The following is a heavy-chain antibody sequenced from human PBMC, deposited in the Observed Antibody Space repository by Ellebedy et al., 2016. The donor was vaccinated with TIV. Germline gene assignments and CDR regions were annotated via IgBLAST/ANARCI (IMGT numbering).Heavy chain of an antibody. CDR1: GGSISSSSYY. J-gene: IGHJ4*02. D-gene: IGHD2-21*02. V-gene: IGHV4-39*01. CDR3: ARHVGGDCYSCYFDY. CDR2: IYYSGST. Sequence: SETLSLTCTVSGGSISSSSYYWGWIRQPPGKGLEWIGSIYYSGSTYYNPSLKSRVTISVDTSKNQFSLKLSSVTAADTAVYYCARHVGGDCYSCYFDYWGQGTLVTVSS.